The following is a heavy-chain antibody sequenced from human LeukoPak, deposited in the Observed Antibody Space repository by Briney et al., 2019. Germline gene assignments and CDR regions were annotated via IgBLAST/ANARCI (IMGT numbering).Heavy chain of an antibody. Sequence: GGSLRLSCAASGFTFSSYEMNWVRQAPGKGLEWVSRINSDGSSTSYADSVKGRFTISRDNAKNTLYLQMNSLRAEDTAVYYCWLGYCSSTSCYHSIDYWGQGTLVAVSS. CDR2: INSDGSST. D-gene: IGHD2-2*01. CDR3: WLGYCSSTSCYHSIDY. V-gene: IGHV3-74*01. CDR1: GFTFSSYE. J-gene: IGHJ4*02.